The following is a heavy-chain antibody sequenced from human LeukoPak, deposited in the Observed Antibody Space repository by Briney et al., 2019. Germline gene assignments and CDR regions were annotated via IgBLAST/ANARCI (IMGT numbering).Heavy chain of an antibody. CDR1: GGSISNYY. D-gene: IGHD3-10*01. J-gene: IGHJ3*02. V-gene: IGHV4-59*01. CDR2: IYYSGNT. Sequence: PSETLSLTCTVSGGSISNYYWSWIRQPPGKGLEWVGYIYYSGNTNYNPSLKSRVTISVDTSKNQFSLKLSSVTTADTAMYYCARDGNYFGSGSYWSAFDIWGQGTMVTVSS. CDR3: ARDGNYFGSGSYWSAFDI.